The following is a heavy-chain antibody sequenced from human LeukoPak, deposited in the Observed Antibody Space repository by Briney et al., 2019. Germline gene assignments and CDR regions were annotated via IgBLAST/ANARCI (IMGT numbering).Heavy chain of an antibody. J-gene: IGHJ6*03. D-gene: IGHD3-10*01. V-gene: IGHV4-39*01. CDR3: ARLPHITMIRGVSDYYMDV. CDR1: GDSISSSSYY. Sequence: SETLSLTCTVSGDSISSSSYYWGWIRQPPGKGLEWIGSIYYSGSTYYNPSLKSRVTISVDTSKNQFSLKLNSVTAADTAVYYCARLPHITMIRGVSDYYMDVWGKGTTVTISS. CDR2: IYYSGST.